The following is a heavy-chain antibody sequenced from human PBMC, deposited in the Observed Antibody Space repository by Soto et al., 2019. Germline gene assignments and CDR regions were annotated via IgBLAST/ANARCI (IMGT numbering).Heavy chain of an antibody. CDR1: GGSFSDYY. Sequence: QVRLQQWGAGLLKPSETLPLTCAVYGGSFSDYYWSWIRQPPGKGLEWIGEINHSGSTNYNPSLKSRVTISVDTSKNQFSLKLNAVTAADTAVYYCAREVPSRYFDLWGLGTPVTVSS. V-gene: IGHV4-34*01. D-gene: IGHD3-10*01. CDR3: AREVPSRYFDL. CDR2: INHSGST. J-gene: IGHJ2*01.